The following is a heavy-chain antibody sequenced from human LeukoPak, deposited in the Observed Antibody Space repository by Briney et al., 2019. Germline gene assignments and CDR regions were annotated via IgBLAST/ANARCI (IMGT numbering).Heavy chain of an antibody. J-gene: IGHJ4*02. CDR1: GFTFSSYE. CDR3: ARERGYSGYDYFIDSPSDY. CDR2: ISSSGSTM. V-gene: IGHV3-48*03. Sequence: QPGGSLRPSCAASGFTFSSYEMNWVRQAPGKGLEWVSYISSSGSTMYYGDSVKGRFTISRDNAKNSLYLQMNSLRAEDTAVYYCARERGYSGYDYFIDSPSDYWGKGTLVTVSS. D-gene: IGHD5-12*01.